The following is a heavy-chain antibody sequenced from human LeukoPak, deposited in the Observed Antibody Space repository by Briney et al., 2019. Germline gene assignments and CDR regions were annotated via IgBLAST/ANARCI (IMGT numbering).Heavy chain of an antibody. J-gene: IGHJ4*02. Sequence: PSETLSLTCAVYGGSFSGYYWSWIRQPPGKGLEWIGEINHSGSTNYNPSLKSRVTISVDTSKNQFSLKLSSVTAADTAVYYCARLIYRARGAWVVPAADHSDYFDYWGQGTLVTVSS. D-gene: IGHD2-2*01. CDR3: ARLIYRARGAWVVPAADHSDYFDY. CDR1: GGSFSGYY. V-gene: IGHV4-34*01. CDR2: INHSGST.